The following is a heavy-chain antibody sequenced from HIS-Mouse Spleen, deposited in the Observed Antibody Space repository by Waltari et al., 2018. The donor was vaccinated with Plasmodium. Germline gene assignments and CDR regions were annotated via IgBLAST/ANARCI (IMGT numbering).Heavy chain of an antibody. V-gene: IGHV3-30*18. CDR1: GFTFSSYG. CDR2: ISEDGSNK. J-gene: IGHJ4*02. CDR3: AKAQGVINFDY. D-gene: IGHD3-16*01. Sequence: QVQLVESGGGVVQPGRSLRLSCAASGFTFSSYGRHWVRQAPGKGVEGVAVISEDGSNKYDADSVKGRFTIARDNSKNTLYLQMNSLRAEDTAVYYCAKAQGVINFDYWGQGTLVTVSS.